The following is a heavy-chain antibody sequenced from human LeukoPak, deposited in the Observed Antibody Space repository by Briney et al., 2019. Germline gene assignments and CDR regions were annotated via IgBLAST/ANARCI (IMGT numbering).Heavy chain of an antibody. Sequence: SETLSLTCAVYGGSFSGYYWSWIRQPPGKGLEWIGEINHSGSTNYNPSLKSRVTISVDTSKNQFSLKLSSVTAADTAVYYCARGERGYSGYDGYWGQGTLVTVSS. D-gene: IGHD5-12*01. V-gene: IGHV4-34*01. CDR2: INHSGST. CDR3: ARGERGYSGYDGY. J-gene: IGHJ4*02. CDR1: GGSFSGYY.